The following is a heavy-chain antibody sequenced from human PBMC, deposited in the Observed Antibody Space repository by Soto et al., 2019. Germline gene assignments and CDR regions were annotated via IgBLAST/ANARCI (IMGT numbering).Heavy chain of an antibody. CDR3: ARGWGIAAPGPNWFDP. V-gene: IGHV1-2*02. J-gene: IGHJ5*02. Sequence: ASVKVSCKASGYSLSGYYLHWVRQAPGQGPEWMGWINPNSGGTKYVQNFQGRVTMTRDTSISTVYLGLSRLRSDDTAVYYCARGWGIAAPGPNWFDPWGQGALVTVSS. CDR2: INPNSGGT. CDR1: GYSLSGYY. D-gene: IGHD6-13*01.